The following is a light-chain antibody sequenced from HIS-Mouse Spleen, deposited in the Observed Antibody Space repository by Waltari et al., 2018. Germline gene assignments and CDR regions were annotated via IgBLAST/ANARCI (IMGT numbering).Light chain of an antibody. CDR1: QSVLYSSNNKNY. Sequence: DIVMTQSPDSLAVSLGERATINCKSSQSVLYSSNNKNYLAWYQQKPGQPPKLLIYWASTRESGVPDRSSGSGSGRDFTLTISRLQAEDVAVYYCQQYYSTPLTFGGGTKVEIK. CDR2: WAS. J-gene: IGKJ4*01. V-gene: IGKV4-1*01. CDR3: QQYYSTPLT.